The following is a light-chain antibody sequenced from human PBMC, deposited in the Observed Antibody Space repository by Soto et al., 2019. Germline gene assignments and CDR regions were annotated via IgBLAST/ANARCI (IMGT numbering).Light chain of an antibody. CDR3: QQRSNWVT. CDR2: DSS. J-gene: IGKJ4*01. CDR1: QTVTKY. Sequence: EILLTQSPDTLSLSPGERATLSCGASQTVTKYLAWYQQKPGPAPRLLIYDSSNRATGVPARFIGSGSGTNFTLTISRLEPEDFAVYYCQQRSNWVTFGGGTKVEI. V-gene: IGKV3-11*01.